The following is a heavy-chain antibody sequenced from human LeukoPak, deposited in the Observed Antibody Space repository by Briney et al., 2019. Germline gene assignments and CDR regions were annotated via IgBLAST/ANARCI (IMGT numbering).Heavy chain of an antibody. D-gene: IGHD2-8*02. J-gene: IGHJ4*02. CDR1: GFTFNSYS. CDR3: AKGSEVLYWYYFDY. V-gene: IGHV3-21*04. CDR2: ITSSSSYI. Sequence: GGSLRLSCAGSGFTFNSYSMNWVRQAPGKGLEWVSSITSSSSYIYYADSVKGRFTISRDNSKNTLYLQMNSLRAEDTAVYYCAKGSEVLYWYYFDYWGQGTLVTVSS.